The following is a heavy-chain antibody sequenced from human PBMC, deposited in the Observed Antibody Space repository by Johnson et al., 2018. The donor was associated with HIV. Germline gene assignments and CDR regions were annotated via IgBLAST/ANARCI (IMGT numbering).Heavy chain of an antibody. CDR2: ISWNSDNI. J-gene: IGHJ3*02. V-gene: IGHV3-9*01. D-gene: IGHD6-19*01. CDR3: AKDRVRYSSDVDALDM. Sequence: VQLVESGGGLVQPGGSLRLSCAPSGFTFDDYAMHWVRQPPGKGLEWVSGISWNSDNIAYADSVKGRFTIARDNAKHSLHLQMNSLRTEDTAIYYGAKDRVRYSSDVDALDMWGQGTMVTVSP. CDR1: GFTFDDYA.